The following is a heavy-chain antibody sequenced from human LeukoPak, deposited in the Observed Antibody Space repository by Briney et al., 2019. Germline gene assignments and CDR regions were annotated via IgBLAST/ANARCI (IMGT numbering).Heavy chain of an antibody. J-gene: IGHJ4*02. D-gene: IGHD1-26*01. CDR1: GGSIRSYY. CDR2: IYSSGST. V-gene: IGHV4-4*09. Sequence: SEALSLTCTVSGGSIRSYYWSWIRQPPGKGLEWIGFIYSSGSTNYNPSLKSRVTISLDTPQNQFSLRLTSVTAADTGAYYCASQGTGSFPLDYWGQGILVTVFS. CDR3: ASQGTGSFPLDY.